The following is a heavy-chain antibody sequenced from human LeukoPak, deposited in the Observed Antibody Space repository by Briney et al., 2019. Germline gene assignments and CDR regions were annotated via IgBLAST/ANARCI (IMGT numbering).Heavy chain of an antibody. CDR2: ISYDGSNK. V-gene: IGHV3-30-3*01. CDR3: ARESGLLWFEPPTGYYGMDV. D-gene: IGHD3-10*01. CDR1: KFTFSSDA. Sequence: GGSLRLSCAASKFTFSSDAMHWVRQAPGKGLEWVALISYDGSNKYYADSVKGRFTISRDNSKNTLYLQMNSLRAEDTAVYYCARESGLLWFEPPTGYYGMDVWGQGTTVTVSS. J-gene: IGHJ6*02.